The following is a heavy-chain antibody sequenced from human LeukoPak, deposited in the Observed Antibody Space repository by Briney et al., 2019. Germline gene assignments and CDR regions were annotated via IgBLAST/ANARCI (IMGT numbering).Heavy chain of an antibody. V-gene: IGHV3-11*01. D-gene: IGHD5-18*01. Sequence: GGSLRLSCAASGFTFSDYYMSWIRQAPGKGLEWVSYISSSGSTTYYADSVKGRFTISRDNSKNTLYLQMNSLRAEDTAVYYCAKVVAMATPWWFDYWGQGTLVTVSS. CDR1: GFTFSDYY. CDR2: ISSSGSTT. CDR3: AKVVAMATPWWFDY. J-gene: IGHJ4*02.